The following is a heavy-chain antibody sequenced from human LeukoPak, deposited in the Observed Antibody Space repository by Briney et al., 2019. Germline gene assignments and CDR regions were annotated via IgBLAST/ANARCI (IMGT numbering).Heavy chain of an antibody. CDR2: IYDSGST. CDR3: ARWPPSAPSGTYWYFDI. CDR1: GYSISSGYY. J-gene: IGHJ2*01. D-gene: IGHD6-25*01. Sequence: SETLSLTCTVSGYSISSGYYWGWIRQPPGKGLEWIGYIYDSGSTSYNPSFRSRVTISVDTSKIQFSLKLSSVTAADTAVYYCARWPPSAPSGTYWYFDIWGRGTLVTVAS. V-gene: IGHV4-38-2*02.